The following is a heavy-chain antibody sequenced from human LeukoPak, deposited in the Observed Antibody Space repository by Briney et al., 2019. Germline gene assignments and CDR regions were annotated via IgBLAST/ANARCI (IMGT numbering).Heavy chain of an antibody. J-gene: IGHJ3*02. CDR3: ARHVSYYGSGSYPYAFDI. V-gene: IGHV5-10-1*01. Sequence: GESLRISCKGSGYSFTSYWISWVRQMPGKGLEWMGRIDPSDSYTNYSPSFRGHVTISADKSISTAYLQWSSLKASDTAMYYCARHVSYYGSGSYPYAFDIWGQGTMVTVSS. D-gene: IGHD3-10*01. CDR2: IDPSDSYT. CDR1: GYSFTSYW.